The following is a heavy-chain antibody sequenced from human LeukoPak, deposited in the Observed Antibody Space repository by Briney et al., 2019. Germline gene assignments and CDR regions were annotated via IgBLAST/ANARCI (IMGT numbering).Heavy chain of an antibody. CDR1: GFTFSSYW. V-gene: IGHV3-74*01. Sequence: PGGSLRLSCAASGFTFSSYWMHWVRQTPGKGLVWVSRIKSDGSTIYADSVKGRSTISRDNAKNTLYVQMNSLRAEDTAVYYCANLDWPTRRTFDFWGQGTMVTVS. D-gene: IGHD3-9*01. CDR3: ANLDWPTRRTFDF. J-gene: IGHJ3*01. CDR2: IKSDGST.